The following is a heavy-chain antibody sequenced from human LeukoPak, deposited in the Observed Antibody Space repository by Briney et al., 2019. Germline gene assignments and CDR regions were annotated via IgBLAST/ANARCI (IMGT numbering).Heavy chain of an antibody. CDR3: ARASGYSGSWYPDH. CDR2: IYYTGST. CDR1: GFTFTDYY. V-gene: IGHV4-59*01. J-gene: IGHJ4*02. Sequence: PGGSLRLSCAASGFTFTDYYMSWMRQPPGKGLEWIGYIYYTGSTNYNPSPKIRVTISVDTSKNQFSLKLSSVTAADTAVYYCARASGYSGSWYPDHWGQGTLVTVSS. D-gene: IGHD6-13*01.